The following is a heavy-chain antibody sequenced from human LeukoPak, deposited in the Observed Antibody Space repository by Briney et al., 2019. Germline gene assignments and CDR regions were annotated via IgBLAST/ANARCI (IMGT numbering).Heavy chain of an antibody. J-gene: IGHJ6*02. Sequence: SVKVSCKASGGTFSSYAISWVRQAPGQGLEWVGGIIPIFGTANYAQKFQGRVTITADESTSTAYMELSSLRSEDTAVYYCARPYGDYENYYYYGMDVWGQGTAVTVSS. CDR2: IIPIFGTA. D-gene: IGHD4-17*01. V-gene: IGHV1-69*13. CDR3: ARPYGDYENYYYYGMDV. CDR1: GGTFSSYA.